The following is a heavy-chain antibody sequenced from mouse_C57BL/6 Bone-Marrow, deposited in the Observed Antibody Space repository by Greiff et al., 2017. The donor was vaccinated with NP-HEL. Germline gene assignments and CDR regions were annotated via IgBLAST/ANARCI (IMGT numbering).Heavy chain of an antibody. CDR1: GYTFTSYW. Sequence: QVQLKQPGAELVKPGASVKLSCKASGYTFTSYWMHWVKQRPGQGLEWIGMIHPNSGSTNYNEKFKSKATLTVDKSSSTAYMQLSSLTSEDSAVYYCASYSLYWYFDVWGTGTTVTVSS. J-gene: IGHJ1*03. CDR3: ASYSLYWYFDV. V-gene: IGHV1-64*01. D-gene: IGHD2-12*01. CDR2: IHPNSGST.